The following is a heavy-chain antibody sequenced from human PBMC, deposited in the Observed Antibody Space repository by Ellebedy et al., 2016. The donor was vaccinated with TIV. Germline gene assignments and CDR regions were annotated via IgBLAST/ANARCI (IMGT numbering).Heavy chain of an antibody. D-gene: IGHD6-19*01. V-gene: IGHV4-39*07. Sequence: MPSETLSLTCTVSGDSIRNANHFWSWIRQPPGKQPEWIGNIFYTGNTIHNPSLQSRLTMSADTSENQLSLKLTSVTAADTAVYYCAGGSGWRGGFDSWGQGILVTVSS. CDR2: IFYTGNT. J-gene: IGHJ4*02. CDR1: GDSIRNANHF. CDR3: AGGSGWRGGFDS.